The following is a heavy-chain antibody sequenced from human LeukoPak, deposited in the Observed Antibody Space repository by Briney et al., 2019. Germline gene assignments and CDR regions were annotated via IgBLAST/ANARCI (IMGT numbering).Heavy chain of an antibody. CDR3: AQNFYDSSGLYFDY. J-gene: IGHJ4*02. Sequence: GGSLRLSCAASGFTFSSYSMNWVRQAPGKGLEWVSSISSSSNYIYYADSVKGRFTISRDNAKNSLYLQMNSLRAEDTAVYYCAQNFYDSSGLYFDYWGQGTLVTVSS. CDR2: ISSSSNYI. V-gene: IGHV3-21*01. D-gene: IGHD3-22*01. CDR1: GFTFSSYS.